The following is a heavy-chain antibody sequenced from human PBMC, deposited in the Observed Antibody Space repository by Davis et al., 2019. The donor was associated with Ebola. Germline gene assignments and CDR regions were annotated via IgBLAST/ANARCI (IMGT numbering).Heavy chain of an antibody. D-gene: IGHD3-10*01. CDR3: ARDLWFRELWGAFDI. CDR2: IRSKANSYAT. CDR1: GFTFSGSA. V-gene: IGHV3-73*01. Sequence: GESLKISCAASGFTFSGSAMHWVRQASGKGLEWVGRIRSKANSYATAYAASVKGRFTISRDNAKNSLYLQMNSLRAEDTAVYYCARDLWFRELWGAFDIWGQGTMVTVSS. J-gene: IGHJ3*02.